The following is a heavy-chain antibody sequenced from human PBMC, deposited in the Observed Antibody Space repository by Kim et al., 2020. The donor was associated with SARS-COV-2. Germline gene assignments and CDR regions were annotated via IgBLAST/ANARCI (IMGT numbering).Heavy chain of an antibody. V-gene: IGHV3-33*05. CDR1: GFTFSSYG. J-gene: IGHJ4*02. D-gene: IGHD6-13*01. Sequence: GGSLRLSCAASGFTFSSYGMHCVRQAPGKGLEWVAVISYDGSNKYYADSVKGRFTISRDNSKNTLYLQMNSLRAEDTAVYYCARDQQGIAAAGIVYWGQG. CDR3: ARDQQGIAAAGIVY. CDR2: ISYDGSNK.